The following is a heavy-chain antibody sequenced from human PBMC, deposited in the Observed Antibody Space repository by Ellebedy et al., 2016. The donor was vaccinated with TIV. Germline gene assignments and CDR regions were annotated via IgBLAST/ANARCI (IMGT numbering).Heavy chain of an antibody. Sequence: SETLSLTCTVSGGSISRSSYYWAWIRQPPGKGLEWIGSIYYRRTTYYNPSLKSRVTISVETSKTQFSLKLSSVTAADTAVYYCARHEPPGGYYYREGGFDYWGQGTLVTVSS. CDR3: ARHEPPGGYYYREGGFDY. CDR2: IYYRRTT. V-gene: IGHV4-39*01. D-gene: IGHD3-22*01. J-gene: IGHJ4*02. CDR1: GGSISRSSYY.